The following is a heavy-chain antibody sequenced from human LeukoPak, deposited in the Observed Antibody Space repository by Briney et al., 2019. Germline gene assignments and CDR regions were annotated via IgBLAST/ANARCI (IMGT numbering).Heavy chain of an antibody. CDR1: GGSFSGYY. Sequence: PSETLSLTCAVYGGSFSGYYWSWIRQPPGKGLEWIGEINHSGSTNYNPSLKSRVTISVDTSKNQFSLTLSSVTAADTAVYYCARLPDTAMVDGLDYWGQGTLVTVSS. CDR3: ARLPDTAMVDGLDY. CDR2: INHSGST. J-gene: IGHJ4*02. D-gene: IGHD5-18*01. V-gene: IGHV4-34*01.